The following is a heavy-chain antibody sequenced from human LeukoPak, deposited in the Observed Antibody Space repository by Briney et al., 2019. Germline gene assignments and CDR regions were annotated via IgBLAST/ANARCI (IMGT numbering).Heavy chain of an antibody. CDR1: GGSFSGYY. V-gene: IGHV4-34*01. J-gene: IGHJ4*02. CDR2: INHSGST. D-gene: IGHD3-22*01. CDR3: ARSDSLGDDY. Sequence: SETLSLTCAVYGGSFSGYYWSWIRQPPGKGLEWIGEINHSGSTNYNPSLKSRVTISVDTSKNQFSLKLSSVTAADTAVYYCARSDSLGDDYWGQGTLVTVSS.